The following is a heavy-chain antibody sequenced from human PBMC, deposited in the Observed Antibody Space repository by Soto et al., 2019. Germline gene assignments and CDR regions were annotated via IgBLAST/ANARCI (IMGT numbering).Heavy chain of an antibody. CDR1: GFTFSSYA. Sequence: QVQLVESGGGVVQPGRSLRLSCAASGFTFSSYAMHWVRQAPGKGLEWVAVISYDGSNKYYADSVKGRFTISRDNSKNTLYLQMNSLRAEDTAVYYCARVERSGSYWGMGYWGQGTLVTVAS. D-gene: IGHD1-26*01. CDR3: ARVERSGSYWGMGY. J-gene: IGHJ4*02. CDR2: ISYDGSNK. V-gene: IGHV3-30-3*01.